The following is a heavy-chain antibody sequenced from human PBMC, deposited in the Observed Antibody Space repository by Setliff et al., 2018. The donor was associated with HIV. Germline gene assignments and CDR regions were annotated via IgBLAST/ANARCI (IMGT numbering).Heavy chain of an antibody. Sequence: PSETLSLTCTVSGDSISSGRYYWNWIRQPAGKGLDWIGHIFTSGSAFSSGTANYSPSLKSRVTISVDISKNQFSLKVRSVTAADTAVYYCARQVTVVGYFETAAGSFNYWGPGTLVTVSS. J-gene: IGHJ4*02. CDR3: ARQVTVVGYFETAAGSFNY. CDR2: IFTSGSA. CDR1: GDSISSGRYY. D-gene: IGHD2-21*01. V-gene: IGHV4-61*09.